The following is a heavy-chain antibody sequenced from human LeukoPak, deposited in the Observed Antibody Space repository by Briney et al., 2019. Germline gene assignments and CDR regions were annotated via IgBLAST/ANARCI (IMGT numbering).Heavy chain of an antibody. D-gene: IGHD3-3*01. J-gene: IGHJ4*02. CDR2: ISNSGGST. CDR1: GFTFSSYA. CDR3: AKLGLRLGGDY. V-gene: IGHV3-23*01. Sequence: GGSLRLSCAASGFTFSSYAMSWVRQAPEKGLEWVSTISNSGGSTYYADSVQGRFTISRDNSKSTLYLQMNSLRAEDTAVYYCAKLGLRLGGDYWGQGTLVTVSS.